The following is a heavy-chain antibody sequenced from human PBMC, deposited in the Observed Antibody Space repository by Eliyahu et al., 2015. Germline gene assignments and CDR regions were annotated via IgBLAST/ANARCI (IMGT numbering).Heavy chain of an antibody. CDR1: GFXFXXAX. D-gene: IGHD2-8*01. CDR2: IKSKTDGGTT. CDR3: TTREIGYCTNGVCRVLFDI. V-gene: IGHV3-15*01. Sequence: EVQLVESGGGLVKPGGSLXLSCAASGFXFXXAXXXWVRQAPGKGLEWVGRIKSKTDGGTTDYAAPVKGRFTISRDDSKNTLYLQMNSLKTEDTAVYYCTTREIGYCTNGVCRVLFDIWGQGTMVTVSS. J-gene: IGHJ3*02.